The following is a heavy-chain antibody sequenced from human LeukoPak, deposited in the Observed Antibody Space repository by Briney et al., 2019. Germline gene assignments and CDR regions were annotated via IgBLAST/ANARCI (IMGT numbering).Heavy chain of an antibody. V-gene: IGHV1-18*01. J-gene: IGHJ4*02. CDR1: GYTFTSYG. D-gene: IGHD2-21*02. Sequence: ASVTVSCKASGYTFTSYGIYRLRQDPGQRLEGMGWISAYNGNTNYAQKLQGRVTMTTDTSTSTAYMELRSLRSDDTAVYYCARAVVVTAIHDYWGQGTLVTVSS. CDR3: ARAVVVTAIHDY. CDR2: ISAYNGNT.